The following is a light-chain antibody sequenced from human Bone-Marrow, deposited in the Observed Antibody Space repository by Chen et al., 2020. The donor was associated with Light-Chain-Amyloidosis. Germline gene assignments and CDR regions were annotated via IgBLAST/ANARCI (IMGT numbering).Light chain of an antibody. J-gene: IGLJ2*01. V-gene: IGLV3-1*01. CDR2: QDN. CDR3: QAWDSSTVV. Sequence: SYELTQPPSVSVSPGQTASITCSGDKLGDKYACCYQQKPGQSPVLVIYQDNKRPSGIPERFSGSNSGNTATLTISGTQAMDEADYYCQAWDSSTVVFGGGTKLTVL. CDR1: KLGDKY.